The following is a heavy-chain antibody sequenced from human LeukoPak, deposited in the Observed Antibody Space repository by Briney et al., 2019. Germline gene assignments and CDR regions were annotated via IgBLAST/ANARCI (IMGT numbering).Heavy chain of an antibody. D-gene: IGHD5-18*01. CDR1: GGSISNYY. J-gene: IGHJ3*02. CDR2: IYYSGST. V-gene: IGHV4-59*01. Sequence: KASQTLSLTCTVSGGSISNYYWSWIRQPPGKGLEWIGYIYYSGSTNYNPSLKSRVTLSVDTSKNRFSLKVSSVTAADTAVYYCASVDTTMGDAFDIWGQGTMVTVSS. CDR3: ASVDTTMGDAFDI.